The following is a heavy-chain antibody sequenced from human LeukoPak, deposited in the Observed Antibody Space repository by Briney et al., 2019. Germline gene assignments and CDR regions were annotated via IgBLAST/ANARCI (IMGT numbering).Heavy chain of an antibody. J-gene: IGHJ4*02. CDR3: AKDLSYHGSGSYYSPDY. CDR1: GIRFSSYG. Sequence: PGGSLRLSCAASGIRFSSYGMHWVRQAPGKGLEWVAVRSDDGTNKYYADSVKGRFTISRDNSKNTVFLQMNSLRADDTALYYCAKDLSYHGSGSYYSPDYWGQGTLVTVSS. D-gene: IGHD3-10*01. CDR2: RSDDGTNK. V-gene: IGHV3-30*18.